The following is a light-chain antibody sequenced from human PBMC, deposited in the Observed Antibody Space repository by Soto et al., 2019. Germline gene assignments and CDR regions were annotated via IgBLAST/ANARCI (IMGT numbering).Light chain of an antibody. V-gene: IGKV3-20*01. CDR3: HQYGNSPPCT. Sequence: EIVLTQFPDTLPVSPGETATLSCRASRSVSDDSLAWYKQTPGQAPRLVIYDAARRATGIPDRISGSGSGTDFTLTISRRMREDFALYFCHQYGNSPPCTFGQGTKLENK. CDR1: RSVSDDS. CDR2: DAA. J-gene: IGKJ2*02.